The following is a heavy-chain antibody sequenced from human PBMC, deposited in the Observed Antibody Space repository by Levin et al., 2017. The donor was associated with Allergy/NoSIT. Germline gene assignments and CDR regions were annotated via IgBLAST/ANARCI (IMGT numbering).Heavy chain of an antibody. Sequence: SQTLSLTCAVYGGSFSGYYWSWIRQPPGKGLEWIGEINHSGSTNYNPSLKSRVTISVDTSKNQFSLKLSSVTAADTAVYYCARAPGRIAAAGDGSWFDPWGQGTLVTVSS. CDR1: GGSFSGYY. J-gene: IGHJ5*02. D-gene: IGHD6-13*01. V-gene: IGHV4-34*01. CDR2: INHSGST. CDR3: ARAPGRIAAAGDGSWFDP.